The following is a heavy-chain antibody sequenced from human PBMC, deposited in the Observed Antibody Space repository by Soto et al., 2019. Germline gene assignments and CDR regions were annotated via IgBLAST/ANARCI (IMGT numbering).Heavy chain of an antibody. V-gene: IGHV1-69*05. CDR1: GGTFSSYA. CDR2: IIPIFGTA. Sequence: SVKVSGTASGGTFSSYAISCVRQAPGQGLEWMGGIIPIFGTANYAQKFQGRVTITRDTSASTAYMELSSLRSEDTAVYYCASSYSNYALIDYYYYGMDVWGQGTTVTVSS. CDR3: ASSYSNYALIDYYYYGMDV. J-gene: IGHJ6*02. D-gene: IGHD4-4*01.